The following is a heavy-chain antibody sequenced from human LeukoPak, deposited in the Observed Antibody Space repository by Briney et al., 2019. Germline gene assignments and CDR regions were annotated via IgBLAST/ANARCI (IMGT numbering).Heavy chain of an antibody. CDR3: ARDNLGYCTNGVCYTGDFDY. CDR2: INPNSGGT. J-gene: IGHJ4*02. V-gene: IGHV1-2*02. D-gene: IGHD2-8*01. Sequence: ASVKVSCKASGYTFTSYGISWVRQAPGQGLEWMGWINPNSGGTNYAQKFQGRVTMTRDTSISTAYMELSRPRSDDTAVYYCARDNLGYCTNGVCYTGDFDYWGQGTLVTVSS. CDR1: GYTFTSYG.